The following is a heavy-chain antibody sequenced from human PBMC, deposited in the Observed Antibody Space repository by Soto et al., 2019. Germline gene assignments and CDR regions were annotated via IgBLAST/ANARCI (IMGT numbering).Heavy chain of an antibody. V-gene: IGHV3-23*01. D-gene: IGHD2-15*01. Sequence: GGSLRLSCAASGFTFSNYAMSWVRQAPGKGLEWVSGISESGDRTNYADSVKGRFTISRDNFKNTVHLQMSSLRAEDTAVYYCVKARQHCSHYICYTADYWGQGTLGTVSS. CDR3: VKARQHCSHYICYTADY. J-gene: IGHJ4*02. CDR2: ISESGDRT. CDR1: GFTFSNYA.